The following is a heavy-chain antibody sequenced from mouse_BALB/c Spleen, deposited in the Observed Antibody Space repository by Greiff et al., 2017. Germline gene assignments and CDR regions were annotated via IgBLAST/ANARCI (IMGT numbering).Heavy chain of an antibody. V-gene: IGHV5-12-2*01. Sequence: EVNVVESGGGLVQPGGSLKLSCAASGFTFSSYTMSWVRQTPEKRLEWVAYISNGGGSTYYPDTVKGRFTISRDNAKNTLYLQMSSLKSEDTAMYYCARPSYYGNYFDYWGQGTTLTVSS. CDR2: ISNGGGST. J-gene: IGHJ2*01. D-gene: IGHD2-1*01. CDR1: GFTFSSYT. CDR3: ARPSYYGNYFDY.